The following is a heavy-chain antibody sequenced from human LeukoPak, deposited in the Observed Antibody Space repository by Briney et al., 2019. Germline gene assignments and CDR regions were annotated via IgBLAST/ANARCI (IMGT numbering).Heavy chain of an antibody. CDR3: AKDAGYCSGGSCYPYYFDY. Sequence: GSLRLSCAASGFTFSSYAMSWVRQAPGKGLEWVSAISGSGDSTYYADSVKGRFTISRDNSKNTLYLQMNSLRAEDTAVYYCAKDAGYCSGGSCYPYYFDYWGQGTLVTVSS. V-gene: IGHV3-23*01. D-gene: IGHD2-15*01. CDR1: GFTFSSYA. J-gene: IGHJ4*02. CDR2: ISGSGDST.